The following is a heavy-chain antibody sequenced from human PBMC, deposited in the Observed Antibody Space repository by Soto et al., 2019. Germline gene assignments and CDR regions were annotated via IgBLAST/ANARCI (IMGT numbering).Heavy chain of an antibody. J-gene: IGHJ4*02. D-gene: IGHD6-13*01. V-gene: IGHV1-2*02. CDR3: ARAEGIAAAALDY. CDR1: GYTFTGCY. Sequence: ASVKVSCKASGYTFTGCYMHWVRQAPGQGLEWMGWINPNSGGTNYAQKFQGRVTMTRDTSISTAYMELSRLRSDDTAVYYCARAEGIAAAALDYWGQGTLVTVSS. CDR2: INPNSGGT.